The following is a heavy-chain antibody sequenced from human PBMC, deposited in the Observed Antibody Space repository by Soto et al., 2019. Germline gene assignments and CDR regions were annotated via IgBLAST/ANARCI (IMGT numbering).Heavy chain of an antibody. D-gene: IGHD6-19*01. CDR1: GYTLRSYG. V-gene: IGHV1-18*01. CDR2: ISAYDGST. Sequence: SVKVSCKASGYTLRSYGISWVRQAPGEGLEWMGWISAYDGSTNYAQKLQGRVTMTIETSTSSIYMELRSLRSDDTAVYYCAGKSAVARTWFDPWGQGTLVTVSS. CDR3: AGKSAVARTWFDP. J-gene: IGHJ5*02.